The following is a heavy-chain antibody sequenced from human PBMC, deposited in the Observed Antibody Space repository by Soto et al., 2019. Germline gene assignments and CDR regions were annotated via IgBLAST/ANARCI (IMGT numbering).Heavy chain of an antibody. CDR2: ISSFNGNT. J-gene: IGHJ5*02. D-gene: IGHD2-2*01. Sequence: ASVKVSGKASGYTFTSYGISWVRQAPGQGLEWMGWISSFNGNTNYAQKVQGRVTLTTDTSTSTTYMELRSLRSDDTAVYYCARGPRYCSTTTCFSGVTWFDPWGQGTLVTVSS. CDR3: ARGPRYCSTTTCFSGVTWFDP. V-gene: IGHV1-18*04. CDR1: GYTFTSYG.